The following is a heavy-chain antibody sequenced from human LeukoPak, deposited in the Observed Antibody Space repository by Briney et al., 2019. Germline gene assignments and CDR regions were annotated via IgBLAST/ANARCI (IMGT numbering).Heavy chain of an antibody. CDR2: IYYTGT. J-gene: IGHJ3*02. Sequence: SETLSLTCTVSGGSVSDYYWSWIRQSPGKGLEWIGYIYYTGTSYNPSLKSRVTISADTSKNQFSLNLSSVTAADTAVYYCAKSNGYGLVDIWGQGTVVTVSS. CDR3: AKSNGYGLVDI. CDR1: GGSVSDYY. V-gene: IGHV4-59*02. D-gene: IGHD3-10*01.